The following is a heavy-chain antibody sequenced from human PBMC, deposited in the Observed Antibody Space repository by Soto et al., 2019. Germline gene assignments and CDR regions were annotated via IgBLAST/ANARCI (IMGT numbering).Heavy chain of an antibody. V-gene: IGHV3-74*01. CDR1: GFTFSKPL. Sequence: EVQLVESGGGLIQPGGALRIPCATFGFTFSKPLMHRVRPTPGKGLMWVSRIDNDGVGTSYADSVRGRFTMSRDNAKNTLYLQMDNLRVEDTAVYFCARVGGFDPIHDYWGQGTLVTVSS. J-gene: IGHJ4*02. D-gene: IGHD5-12*01. CDR3: ARVGGFDPIHDY. CDR2: IDNDGVGT.